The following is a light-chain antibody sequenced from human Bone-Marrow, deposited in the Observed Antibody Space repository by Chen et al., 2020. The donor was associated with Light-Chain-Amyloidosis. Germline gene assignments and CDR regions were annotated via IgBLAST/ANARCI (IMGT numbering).Light chain of an antibody. CDR3: SSYTITDTLV. V-gene: IGLV2-14*01. J-gene: IGLJ1*01. Sequence: QSALPQPASVSGSPGQSITFSCPGTSSDVGGDNHVSWYQQHPDKAPKLMIYEVTNRPSWVPDRFSGSKSDNTASLTISGLQTEDEADYFCSSYTITDTLVFGSGTRVTVL. CDR1: SSDVGGDNH. CDR2: EVT.